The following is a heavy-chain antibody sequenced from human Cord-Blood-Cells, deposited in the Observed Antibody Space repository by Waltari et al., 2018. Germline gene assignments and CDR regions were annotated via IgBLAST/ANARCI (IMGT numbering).Heavy chain of an antibody. D-gene: IGHD2-2*01. V-gene: IGHV1-2*02. CDR3: ARGYCSSTSCYNWFDP. CDR1: GYTFTGYY. J-gene: IGHJ5*02. Sequence: QVQLVQSGAEVKKPGASVKVSCKASGYTFTGYYMHWVRQAPGQGLEWMGWINPNSGGTNYAQKFQGRVTMTRDTSISTAYMELSRLRSDDTAVYYCARGYCSSTSCYNWFDPWGQGTLVTVSS. CDR2: INPNSGGT.